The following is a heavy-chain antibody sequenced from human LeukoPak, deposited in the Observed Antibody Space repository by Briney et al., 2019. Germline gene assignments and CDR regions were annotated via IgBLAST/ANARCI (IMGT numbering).Heavy chain of an antibody. J-gene: IGHJ4*02. D-gene: IGHD6-19*01. Sequence: PGGSLRLSCAASEFTFSSYAMQWVRQAPGKGLEWVSGISASGGNTWYADSVKGRFTISRDNSKNTLYLQMNSLRAEDTDVYYCARATGYSSGWPPRYFDYWGQGTLVTVSS. CDR1: EFTFSSYA. V-gene: IGHV3-23*01. CDR2: ISASGGNT. CDR3: ARATGYSSGWPPRYFDY.